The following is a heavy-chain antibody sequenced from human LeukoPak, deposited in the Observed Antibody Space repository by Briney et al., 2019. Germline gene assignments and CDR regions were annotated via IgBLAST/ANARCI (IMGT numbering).Heavy chain of an antibody. CDR2: FSYDGSTK. CDR1: GFTFSTYA. D-gene: IGHD5-12*01. J-gene: IGHJ4*02. CDR3: ARAKEGFSGFDYLFDY. Sequence: GGSLRLSCAASGFTFSTYAMHWVRQAPGKGLEWVALFSYDGSTKYYADSVKGLFTISRDNSKKSLYLQMNSLRAEDTAVYYCARAKEGFSGFDYLFDYWGQGTLVTVSS. V-gene: IGHV3-30-3*01.